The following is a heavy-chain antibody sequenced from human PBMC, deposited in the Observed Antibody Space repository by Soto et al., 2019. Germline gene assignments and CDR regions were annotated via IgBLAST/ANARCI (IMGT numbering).Heavy chain of an antibody. J-gene: IGHJ4*02. V-gene: IGHV1-18*01. Sequence: ASVKVSCKASDYTFTSYGISWVRQAPGQGLEWMGWIGTFNGNTNYAQKLQGRVTMTTDTSTSTAYMELRSLRSDDTAVYYCARDHVAVAGSNPFDYWGQGTLVTVSS. CDR3: ARDHVAVAGSNPFDY. CDR2: IGTFNGNT. CDR1: DYTFTSYG. D-gene: IGHD6-19*01.